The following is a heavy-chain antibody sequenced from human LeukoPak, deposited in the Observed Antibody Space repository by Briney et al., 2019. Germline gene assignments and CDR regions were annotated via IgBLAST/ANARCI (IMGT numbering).Heavy chain of an antibody. CDR3: SLSAARNGY. CDR2: ISSSSSTI. Sequence: GGSLRLSCAASGLTFSSYSMNWVRQAPGKGLEWVSYISSSSSTIYYADSVKGRFTISRDNAKNSLYLQMNSLRAEDTAVYYCSLSAARNGYWGQGTLVTVSS. J-gene: IGHJ4*02. V-gene: IGHV3-48*01. D-gene: IGHD6-6*01. CDR1: GLTFSSYS.